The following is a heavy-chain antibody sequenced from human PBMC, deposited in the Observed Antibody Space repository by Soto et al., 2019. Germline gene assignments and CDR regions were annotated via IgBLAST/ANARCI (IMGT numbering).Heavy chain of an antibody. Sequence: SETLSLTCTVPGGSISSYYWSWIRQPPGKGLEWIGYIYYSGSTNYNPSLKSRVTISVDTSKNQFSLKLSSVTAADTAVYYCARTSGIAARGYYFDYWGQGTLVTVSS. V-gene: IGHV4-59*08. CDR3: ARTSGIAARGYYFDY. CDR1: GGSISSYY. J-gene: IGHJ4*02. CDR2: IYYSGST. D-gene: IGHD6-6*01.